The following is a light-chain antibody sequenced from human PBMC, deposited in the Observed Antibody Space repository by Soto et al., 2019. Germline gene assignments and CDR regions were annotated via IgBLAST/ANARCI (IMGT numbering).Light chain of an antibody. V-gene: IGKV4-1*01. J-gene: IGKJ1*01. CDR1: QSICFTSNNKNY. CDR3: QQYYSTPRT. Sequence: DIVMTHSPDSLAVSLRGRATINCNSRQSICFTSNNKNYLAWYQQKPGQPPKLLIYWASTRESGVPDRFSGSLSGTDFTLTISSLQAEDVAVYYCQQYYSTPRTFGQGTKVDIK. CDR2: WAS.